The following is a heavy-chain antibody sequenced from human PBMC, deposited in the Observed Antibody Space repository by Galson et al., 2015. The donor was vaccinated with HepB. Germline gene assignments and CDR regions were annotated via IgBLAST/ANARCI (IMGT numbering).Heavy chain of an antibody. D-gene: IGHD3-16*02. CDR2: IFHSGST. V-gene: IGHV4-4*02. CDR3: AREEDLYSDYVWGTYRYKYFDY. CDR1: GGSISSRNW. J-gene: IGHJ4*02. Sequence: SETLSLTCAVSGGSISSRNWWSWVRQPPGRGLEWIGEIFHSGSTSYNVFLRSRITISVDRSKNQFSLKLSSVTTADTAVYYCAREEDLYSDYVWGTYRYKYFDYWGQGTLVTVSS.